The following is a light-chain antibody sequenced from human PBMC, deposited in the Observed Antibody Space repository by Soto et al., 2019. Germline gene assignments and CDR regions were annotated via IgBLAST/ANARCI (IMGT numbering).Light chain of an antibody. CDR1: SSDVGGHNY. Sequence: QSALTQPPSASGSPGQSVTISCTGTSSDVGGHNYVSWYQQHLGKAPKLMIYEVTQRPSGVPDRFSGSKSGNTASLTVSGLQAEDEADYYCCSYAGNNNVFGTGTKVTVL. J-gene: IGLJ1*01. CDR3: CSYAGNNNV. V-gene: IGLV2-8*01. CDR2: EVT.